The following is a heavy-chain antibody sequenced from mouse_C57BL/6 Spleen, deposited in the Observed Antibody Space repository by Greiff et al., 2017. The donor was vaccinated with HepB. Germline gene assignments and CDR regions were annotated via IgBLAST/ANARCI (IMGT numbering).Heavy chain of an antibody. CDR1: GYTFTSYW. CDR2: IYPGSGST. V-gene: IGHV1-55*01. D-gene: IGHD4-1*01. CDR3: AKLYYAMDY. J-gene: IGHJ4*01. Sequence: QVQLKESGAELVKPGASVKMSCKASGYTFTSYWITWVKQRPGQGLEWIGDIYPGSGSTNYNEKFKSKATLTVDTSSSTAYMQLSSLTSEDSAVYYCAKLYYAMDYWGQGTSVTVSS.